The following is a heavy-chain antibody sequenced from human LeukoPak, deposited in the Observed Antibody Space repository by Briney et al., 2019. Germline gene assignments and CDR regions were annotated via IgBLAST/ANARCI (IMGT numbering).Heavy chain of an antibody. V-gene: IGHV3-33*01. CDR1: GSTFSSYG. D-gene: IGHD6-19*01. Sequence: PGRSLRLSCAASGSTFSSYGMHWVRQAPGKGLEWVAVIWYDGSNKYYVDSVKGRFTISRDNSKNTLYLQMNSLRAEDTAVYYCARASSGGSGWDPDYWGQGTLVTVSS. J-gene: IGHJ4*02. CDR3: ARASSGGSGWDPDY. CDR2: IWYDGSNK.